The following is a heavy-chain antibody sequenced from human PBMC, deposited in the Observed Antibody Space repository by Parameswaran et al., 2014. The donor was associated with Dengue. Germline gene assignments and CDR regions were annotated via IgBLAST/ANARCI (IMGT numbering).Heavy chain of an antibody. CDR2: IRSKAYGGTT. D-gene: IGHD1-26*01. Sequence: WIRQPPGKGLEWVGFIRSKAYGGTTEYAASVKGRFTISRDDSKSIAYLQMNSLKTEDTAVYYCTRVGATTIAFDIWGQGTMVTVSS. J-gene: IGHJ3*02. V-gene: IGHV3-49*02. CDR3: TRVGATTIAFDI.